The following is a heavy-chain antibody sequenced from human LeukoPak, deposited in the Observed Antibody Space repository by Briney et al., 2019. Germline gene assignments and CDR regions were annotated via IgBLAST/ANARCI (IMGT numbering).Heavy chain of an antibody. CDR2: IGTAGDT. CDR1: GFTFSNYD. CDR3: ARGGWXXELLRPFDY. D-gene: IGHD3-10*01. Sequence: GGSLRLSCAASGFTFSNYDMHWVRQATGKGLEWVSAIGTAGDTYYSGSVKGRFTISRENAKNSLYLQMNSLKAGDTAVYYCARGGWXXELLRPFDYWGQGSLVTVS. J-gene: IGHJ4*02. V-gene: IGHV3-13*01.